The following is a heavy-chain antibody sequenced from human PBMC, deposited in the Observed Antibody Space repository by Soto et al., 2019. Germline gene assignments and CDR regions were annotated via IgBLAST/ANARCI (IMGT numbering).Heavy chain of an antibody. V-gene: IGHV3-11*06. Sequence: GGSLRLSCAASGFTFSDYYMSRIRQAPGKGLEWVSYISSSSSYTNYADSVKGRFTISRDNAKNSLYLQMNSLRAEDTAVYYCARVLLDYYDSSGYYPFDYWGQGTLVTVSS. CDR2: ISSSSSYT. CDR3: ARVLLDYYDSSGYYPFDY. CDR1: GFTFSDYY. J-gene: IGHJ4*02. D-gene: IGHD3-22*01.